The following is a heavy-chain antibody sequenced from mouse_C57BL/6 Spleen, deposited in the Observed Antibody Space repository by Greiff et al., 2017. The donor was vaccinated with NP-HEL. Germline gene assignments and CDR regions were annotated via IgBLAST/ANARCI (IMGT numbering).Heavy chain of an antibody. CDR3: AIYGSSYDYYAMDY. Sequence: QVQLQQSGAELARPGASVKLSCKASGYTFTSYGISWVKQRTGQGLEWIGEIYPRSGNTYYNEKFKGKATLTADKSSSTAYMELRSLTSEDSAVYFCAIYGSSYDYYAMDYWGQGTSVTVSS. CDR2: IYPRSGNT. CDR1: GYTFTSYG. J-gene: IGHJ4*01. V-gene: IGHV1-81*01. D-gene: IGHD1-1*01.